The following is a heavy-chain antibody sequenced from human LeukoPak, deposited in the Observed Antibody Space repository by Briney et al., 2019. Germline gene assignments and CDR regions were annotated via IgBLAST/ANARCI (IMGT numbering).Heavy chain of an antibody. J-gene: IGHJ4*02. D-gene: IGHD4-23*01. CDR2: IYYSGNT. CDR1: GGSISSSSYY. CDR3: ARHLGGGNSELVI. V-gene: IGHV4-39*01. Sequence: PSETLSLTCAVSGGSISSSSYYWGWIRQPPGKGLEWIGSIYYSGNTYYNPSLKSRVTISVDTSKNQFSLKLSSVPGAATAVYYCARHLGGGNSELVIWGQGTLVTVSS.